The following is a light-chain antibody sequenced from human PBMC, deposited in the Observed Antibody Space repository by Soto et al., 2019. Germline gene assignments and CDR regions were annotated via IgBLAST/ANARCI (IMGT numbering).Light chain of an antibody. Sequence: EIVLTQSPGTLSASPGERATLSCRASQTVRTNYLAWFQHKPSQAPRLLIYGASSRATGIPDRFSGSGSGTDFTLTINSLEPEDFAAYYCQQYSDSPLTFGGGTQVEIK. CDR1: QTVRTNY. CDR2: GAS. J-gene: IGKJ4*01. V-gene: IGKV3-20*01. CDR3: QQYSDSPLT.